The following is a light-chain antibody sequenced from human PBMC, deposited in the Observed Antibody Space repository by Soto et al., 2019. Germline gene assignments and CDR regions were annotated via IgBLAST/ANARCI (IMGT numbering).Light chain of an antibody. CDR1: QSVSSY. V-gene: IGKV3-11*01. J-gene: IGKJ1*01. CDR2: DAS. CDR3: QQRSNWPLTWT. Sequence: EIVLTQSPATLSLSPGERATLSCRASQSVSSYLAWYQQKPGQAPRLLIYDASNRAPGIPARFSGSGSGTDFTLTISSLEPEDFAVYYCQQRSNWPLTWTFGQWTKVEIK.